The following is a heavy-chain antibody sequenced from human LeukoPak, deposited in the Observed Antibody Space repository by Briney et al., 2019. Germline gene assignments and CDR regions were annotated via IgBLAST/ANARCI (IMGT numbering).Heavy chain of an antibody. Sequence: SETLSLTCTVSGGSISSGGYYWSWIRQPPGKGLEWIGYIYHSGSTYYNPSLKSRVTISVDRSKNQFSLKLSSVTAADTAVYYCAREGAIVVVPAATANAFDIWGQGTMVTVSS. CDR3: AREGAIVVVPAATANAFDI. CDR1: GGSISSGGYY. V-gene: IGHV4-30-2*01. CDR2: IYHSGST. J-gene: IGHJ3*02. D-gene: IGHD2-2*01.